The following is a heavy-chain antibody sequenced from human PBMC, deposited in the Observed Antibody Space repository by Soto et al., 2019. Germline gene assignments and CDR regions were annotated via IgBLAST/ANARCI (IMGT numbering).Heavy chain of an antibody. D-gene: IGHD5-18*01. Sequence: GGSLRLSCAASGFTFSSYAMSWVRQAPGKGLEWVSAISGSGGSTYYADSVKGRFTISRDNSKNTLYLQMNSRRAEDTAVYYCAKKEVDSYGHFDYWGQGTLVTVSS. CDR1: GFTFSSYA. CDR2: ISGSGGST. CDR3: AKKEVDSYGHFDY. J-gene: IGHJ4*02. V-gene: IGHV3-23*01.